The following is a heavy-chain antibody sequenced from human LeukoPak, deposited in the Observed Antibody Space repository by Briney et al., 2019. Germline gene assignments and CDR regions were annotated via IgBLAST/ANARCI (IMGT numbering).Heavy chain of an antibody. D-gene: IGHD3-10*01. CDR3: ARVLGSYAVDY. V-gene: IGHV3-11*01. Sequence: GGSLRLSCAASGFTFSDYYMSWIRQAPGKGLEWVSYISKSGDTKEYADSVKGRFTISRDNTQNSLYLQMNSLRVEDMAVYYCARVLGSYAVDYWGQGTLATVSS. CDR2: ISKSGDTK. J-gene: IGHJ4*02. CDR1: GFTFSDYY.